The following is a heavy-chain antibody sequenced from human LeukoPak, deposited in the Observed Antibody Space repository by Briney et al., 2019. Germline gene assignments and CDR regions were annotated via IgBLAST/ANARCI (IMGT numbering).Heavy chain of an antibody. V-gene: IGHV1-69*01. CDR1: GGTFSSYA. CDR3: ARGRPAGTDY. J-gene: IGHJ4*02. D-gene: IGHD6-19*01. CDR2: IIPIFGTA. Sequence: ASVKVSCKASGGTFSSYAISWVRQAPGQGLEWMGGIIPIFGTANYAQKFQGRVTITADESTRTAYMELSSLRSEDTAVYYCARGRPAGTDYWGQGTLVTVSS.